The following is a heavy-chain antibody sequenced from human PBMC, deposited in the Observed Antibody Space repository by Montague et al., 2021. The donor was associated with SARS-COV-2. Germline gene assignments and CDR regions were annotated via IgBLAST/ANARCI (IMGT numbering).Heavy chain of an antibody. J-gene: IGHJ6*02. V-gene: IGHV3-30-3*01. D-gene: IGHD3-9*01. Sequence: SLRLSWPASGFTFSSYAMHWVRQAPGKGLEWVAVISYDGSNKYYADSVKGRFTISRDNSRNTLYLQMNSLRAEDTAVYYCARDRIWRTIFWRHYYYGMDVWGQGTTVTVSS. CDR1: GFTFSSYA. CDR2: ISYDGSNK. CDR3: ARDRIWRTIFWRHYYYGMDV.